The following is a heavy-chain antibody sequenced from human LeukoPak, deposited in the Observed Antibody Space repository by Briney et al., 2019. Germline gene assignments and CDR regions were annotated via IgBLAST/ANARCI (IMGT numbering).Heavy chain of an antibody. CDR3: TRGGGGSFPHY. CDR1: GFTVSSNF. CDR2: IYSGGST. D-gene: IGHD2-21*01. J-gene: IGHJ4*02. Sequence: GGSLRLSCAASGFTVSSNFLSWVRQPPGKGLEWVSDIYSGGSTYYADSVKGRFTISRDNSKNTLYLQMNSLRAEDTAVYYCTRGGGGSFPHYWGQGTLVTVSS. V-gene: IGHV3-53*01.